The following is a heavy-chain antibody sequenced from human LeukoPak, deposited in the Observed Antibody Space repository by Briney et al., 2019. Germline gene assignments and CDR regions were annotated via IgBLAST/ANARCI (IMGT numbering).Heavy chain of an antibody. D-gene: IGHD1-20*01. V-gene: IGHV4-4*02. Sequence: SGTLSLTCAVSGGSISSSNWWSWVRQPPGKGLEWIGEIYHSGSTNYNPSLKSRVTISVDKSKNQFSLKLSSVTAADTAVYYCARDHHYNWNDKASRSRKFDYWGQGTLVTVSS. CDR1: GGSISSSNW. CDR2: IYHSGST. J-gene: IGHJ4*02. CDR3: ARDHHYNWNDKASRSRKFDY.